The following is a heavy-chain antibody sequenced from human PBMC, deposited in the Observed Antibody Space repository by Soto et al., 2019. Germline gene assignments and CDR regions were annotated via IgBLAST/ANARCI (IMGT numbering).Heavy chain of an antibody. D-gene: IGHD4-17*01. CDR1: GGSFSGYY. J-gene: IGHJ4*02. CDR2: INHSGST. V-gene: IGHV4-34*01. Sequence: PSETLSLTCAVYGGSFSGYYWSWIRQPTGKGLEWIGEINHSGSTNYNPSLKSRVTISVDTSKNQFSLKLSSVTAADTAVYYCASRGPRPAGANDYGDYQNNFDYWGQGTLVTVSS. CDR3: ASRGPRPAGANDYGDYQNNFDY.